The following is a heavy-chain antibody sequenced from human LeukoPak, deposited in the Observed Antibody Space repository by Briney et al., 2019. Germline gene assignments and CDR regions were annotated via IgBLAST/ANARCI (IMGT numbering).Heavy chain of an antibody. CDR1: GFTLSPYW. Sequence: GGSLRLSCAPSGFTLSPYWMHWVRQAPGKGLVWVSRINSDGSGTTYADSVKGRFTISRDNAKNTLYLQMNSLRAEDTAVCYCTRTEEAAARMYWGQGTMVTVSS. J-gene: IGHJ4*02. CDR2: INSDGSGT. V-gene: IGHV3-74*01. CDR3: TRTEEAAARMY. D-gene: IGHD6-13*01.